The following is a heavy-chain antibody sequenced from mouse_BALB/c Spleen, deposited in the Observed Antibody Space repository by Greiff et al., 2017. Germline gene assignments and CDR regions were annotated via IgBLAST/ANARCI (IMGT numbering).Heavy chain of an antibody. J-gene: IGHJ3*01. Sequence: VQLQQSGPELVKPGASVKMSCKASGYTFTSYVMHWVKQKPGQGLEWIGYINPYNDGTKYNEKFKGKATLTSDKSSSTAYMELSSLTSEDSAVYYCARSGSYSWFAYWGQGTLVTVSA. CDR3: ARSGSYSWFAY. CDR1: GYTFTSYV. V-gene: IGHV1-14*01. D-gene: IGHD3-1*01. CDR2: INPYNDGT.